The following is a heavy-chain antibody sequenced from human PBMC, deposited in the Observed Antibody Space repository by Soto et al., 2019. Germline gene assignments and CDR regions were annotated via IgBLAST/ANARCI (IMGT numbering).Heavy chain of an antibody. D-gene: IGHD2-15*01. CDR1: GLPISNAW. Sequence: EVQLVESGGGFIQPGGSLRLSCAASGLPISNAWMNWVRQAPGKGLEWVGGIKTKGEGGPTDNAAAVKGRFTVSRDDSKNTLHLQMNSLKAEDTAVYYCTTGSVEGVWGQGTTVTVSS. V-gene: IGHV3-15*07. CDR2: IKTKGEGGPT. J-gene: IGHJ6*02. CDR3: TTGSVEGV.